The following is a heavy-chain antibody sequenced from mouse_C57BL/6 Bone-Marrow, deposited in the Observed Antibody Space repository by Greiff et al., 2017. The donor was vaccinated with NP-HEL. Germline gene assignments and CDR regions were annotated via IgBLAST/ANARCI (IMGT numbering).Heavy chain of an antibody. CDR2: ISSGGSYT. D-gene: IGHD2-5*01. Sequence: EVQLVESGGDLVKPGGSLSLSCAASGFTFSSYGMSWVRQTLDKRLEWVATISSGGSYTYYPDSVKGRFTISRDTAKNTLYLQMSSLKSEDTAMYYCARPLAYYSNPYFDDGGQGTTLTVSS. CDR1: GFTFSSYG. J-gene: IGHJ2*01. V-gene: IGHV5-6*01. CDR3: ARPLAYYSNPYFDD.